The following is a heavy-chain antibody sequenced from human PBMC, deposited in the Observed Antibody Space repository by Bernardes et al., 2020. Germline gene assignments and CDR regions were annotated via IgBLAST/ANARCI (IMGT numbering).Heavy chain of an antibody. J-gene: IGHJ4*02. Sequence: GGSLRLSCAASGFTFSNAWMSWVRQAPGKGLEWVGRIKSKTDGGTTDYAAPVKGRFTISRDDSKNTLYLQMNSLKTEDTAVYYCTTDGVVVAAIKFYYFDYWGQGTLVTVSS. CDR2: IKSKTDGGTT. CDR1: GFTFSNAW. D-gene: IGHD2-15*01. CDR3: TTDGVVVAAIKFYYFDY. V-gene: IGHV3-15*01.